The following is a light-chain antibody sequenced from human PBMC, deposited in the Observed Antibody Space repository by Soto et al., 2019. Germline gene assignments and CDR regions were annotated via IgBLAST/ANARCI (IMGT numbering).Light chain of an antibody. CDR1: QSVISNF. Sequence: EIVLTQSPGTLSLSPGERATLSCRTSQSVISNFFSWYQQQPGQAPRLLLSAASTRAAGSPDRISGSGSGTDCTLTISRREHEDVAVYYCQQFGTSHPKGTFGQGTKLEI. CDR2: AAS. V-gene: IGKV3-20*01. CDR3: QQFGTSHPKGT. J-gene: IGKJ1*01.